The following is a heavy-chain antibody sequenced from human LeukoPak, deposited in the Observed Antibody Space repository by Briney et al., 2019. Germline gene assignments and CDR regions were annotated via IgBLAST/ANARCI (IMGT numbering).Heavy chain of an antibody. Sequence: SETLSLTCTVSGGSISSYYWSWIRQPPGKGLEWIGYIYYSGSTNYNPSLKSRVTISVDTSKNQFSLKLSSVTAADTAVYYCARVRTLWFGESPYYFDYWGQETLVTVSS. CDR2: IYYSGST. J-gene: IGHJ4*02. CDR1: GGSISSYY. CDR3: ARVRTLWFGESPYYFDY. D-gene: IGHD3-10*01. V-gene: IGHV4-59*01.